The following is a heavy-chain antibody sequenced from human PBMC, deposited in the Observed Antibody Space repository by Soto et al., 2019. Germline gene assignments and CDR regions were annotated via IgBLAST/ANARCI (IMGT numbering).Heavy chain of an antibody. Sequence: PGGSLRLSCAASGFTFTNFAMNWVRRAPGKGLEWVSVISGTGDTTYNADSVKGRFTISRDNSMNTAFLQMNSLRAEDTALYYCAKGYCSSTSCSFDYWGQGTLVTVSS. D-gene: IGHD2-2*01. J-gene: IGHJ4*02. CDR2: ISGTGDTT. CDR1: GFTFTNFA. V-gene: IGHV3-23*01. CDR3: AKGYCSSTSCSFDY.